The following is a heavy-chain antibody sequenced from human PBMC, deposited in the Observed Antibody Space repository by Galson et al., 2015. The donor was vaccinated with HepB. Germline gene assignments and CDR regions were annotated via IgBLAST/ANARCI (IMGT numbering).Heavy chain of an antibody. CDR1: GYFLSKMS. CDR2: FDPGDGET. J-gene: IGHJ5*02. Sequence: SVKVSCKVPGYFLSKMSMHWVRQAPGKGLEWMGGFDPGDGETIYAQKFQGRTTMTEDISTDTAYMELSSLRSDDTAVYYCASLFLRGFDPWGQGTLVTVSS. CDR3: ASLFLRGFDP. D-gene: IGHD3-10*01. V-gene: IGHV1-24*01.